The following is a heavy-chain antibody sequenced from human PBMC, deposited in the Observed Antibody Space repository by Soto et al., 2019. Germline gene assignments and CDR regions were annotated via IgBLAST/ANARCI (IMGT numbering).Heavy chain of an antibody. CDR3: ASMGEWTYYDFWSPYDY. J-gene: IGHJ4*02. Sequence: GESLKISCKGSGYSFTSYWIGWVRQMPGKGLEWMGIIYPGDSDTRYSPSFQGQVTISADKSISTAYLQWSSLKASDTAMYYCASMGEWTYYDFWSPYDYWGQGTLVTVSS. D-gene: IGHD3-3*01. V-gene: IGHV5-51*01. CDR1: GYSFTSYW. CDR2: IYPGDSDT.